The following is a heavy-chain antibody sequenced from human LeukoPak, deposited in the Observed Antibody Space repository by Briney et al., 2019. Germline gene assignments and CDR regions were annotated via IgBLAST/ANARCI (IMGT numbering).Heavy chain of an antibody. Sequence: GASVKVSCKASGYTFTNYAIHWVRQATGQRLEWMGWINAGNAKTRYSEKFQGRVTITRDTSASTAYMELSSLRSEDTTVYYCARWGAATGTGTDSLDYWGQGTLVTVSS. CDR3: ARWGAATGTGTDSLDY. V-gene: IGHV1-3*01. D-gene: IGHD6-13*01. J-gene: IGHJ4*02. CDR2: INAGNAKT. CDR1: GYTFTNYA.